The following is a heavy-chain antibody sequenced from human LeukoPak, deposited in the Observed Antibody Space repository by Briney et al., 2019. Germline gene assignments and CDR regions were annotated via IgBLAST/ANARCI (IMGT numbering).Heavy chain of an antibody. CDR3: ARVLDYYDSRGYYPGGDY. J-gene: IGHJ4*02. CDR2: IKQDGSEK. Sequence: GSLRLSCAASGFTFRSYSMNWVRQAPGKGLEWVANIKQDGSEKYYVDSVKGRFTISRDNAKNSLYLQMNSLRAEDTAVYYCARVLDYYDSRGYYPGGDYWGQGTLVTVSS. CDR1: GFTFRSYS. D-gene: IGHD3-22*01. V-gene: IGHV3-7*01.